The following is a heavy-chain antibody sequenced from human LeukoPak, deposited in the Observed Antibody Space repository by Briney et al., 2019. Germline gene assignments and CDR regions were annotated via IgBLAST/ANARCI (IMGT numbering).Heavy chain of an antibody. CDR3: AKGPGARGHFNWFDP. Sequence: PGGSLRLSCAASGFTFSSYWMSWVRQAPGKGLEWVANIKEDGSEEHHVDSVRGRFTISRDNAKNSLYLQMNSLRAEDTAVYYCAKGPGARGHFNWFDPWGQGTLVTVSS. J-gene: IGHJ5*02. CDR1: GFTFSSYW. V-gene: IGHV3-7*01. CDR2: IKEDGSEE. D-gene: IGHD5-12*01.